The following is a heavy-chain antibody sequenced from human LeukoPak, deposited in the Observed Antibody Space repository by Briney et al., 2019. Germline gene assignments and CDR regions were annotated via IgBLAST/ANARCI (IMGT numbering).Heavy chain of an antibody. V-gene: IGHV3-49*03. D-gene: IGHD3-10*01. CDR2: IRSKTYGGAT. CDR1: GFTFGDYA. Sequence: GGSLRLSCTGSGFTFGDYAMNWFRQAPGKGLEWVGFIRSKTYGGATEYAASVKGRFTISRDDSKSIAYLQMDSLKTEDTAMYYCFIFYGSDTPRGYFDYWGPGTLCTVSS. J-gene: IGHJ4*02. CDR3: FIFYGSDTPRGYFDY.